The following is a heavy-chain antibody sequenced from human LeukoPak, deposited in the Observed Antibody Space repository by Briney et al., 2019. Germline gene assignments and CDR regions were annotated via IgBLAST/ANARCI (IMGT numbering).Heavy chain of an antibody. CDR2: FDPEDGET. D-gene: IGHD3-9*01. V-gene: IGHV1-24*01. CDR1: GYTLTELS. Sequence: ASVKVSCKVSGYTLTELSMHWVRQAPGKGLVWMGGFDPEDGETIYAQKFQGRATMTEDTSTDTAYMELSSLRSEDTAVYYCATGGVNILTGSLPYYYGMDVWGQGTTVTVSS. J-gene: IGHJ6*02. CDR3: ATGGVNILTGSLPYYYGMDV.